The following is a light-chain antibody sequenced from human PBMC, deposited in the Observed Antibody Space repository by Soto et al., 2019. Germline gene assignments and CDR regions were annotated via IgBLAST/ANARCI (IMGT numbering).Light chain of an antibody. CDR3: QQRSNWPPIT. Sequence: EIVLTQPPGTLSLSPGERATLSCRASQSVSSSYLAWYQQKPGQAPRLLIYGASTRATGIPARFSGSGSGTDFTLTISRLEPDDSAIYYCQQRSNWPPITFGQGTRLEIK. J-gene: IGKJ5*01. V-gene: IGKV3D-20*02. CDR2: GAS. CDR1: QSVSSSY.